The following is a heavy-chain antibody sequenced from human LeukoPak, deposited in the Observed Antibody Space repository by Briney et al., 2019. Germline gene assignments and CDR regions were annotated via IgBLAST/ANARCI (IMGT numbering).Heavy chain of an antibody. CDR1: GYIFTSYY. Sequence: ASVKVSCKASGYIFTSYYIHWVRQAPGQGLEWMGIINPSGGTTGYAQKFQGRVTMTRDTSTSTVYMELSSLRSDDTAVYYCARGVGLIYSDNEGFRGFFDYWGQGILVTVSS. J-gene: IGHJ4*02. V-gene: IGHV1-46*01. CDR2: INPSGGTT. D-gene: IGHD3/OR15-3a*01. CDR3: ARGVGLIYSDNEGFRGFFDY.